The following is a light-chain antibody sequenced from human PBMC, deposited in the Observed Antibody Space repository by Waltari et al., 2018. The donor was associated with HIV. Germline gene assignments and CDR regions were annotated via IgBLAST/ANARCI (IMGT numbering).Light chain of an antibody. Sequence: QSALTQPASVSGSPGQSITISCTATSSDVGSYNLVSWYQHHPDKAPKLIIYEAVKRPSGVSDRVSGSKSGNAASLTISGLQTEDEADYYCCSKAGSRAVFGPGTKVTVL. V-gene: IGLV2-23*01. CDR1: SSDVGSYNL. CDR2: EAV. CDR3: CSKAGSRAV. J-gene: IGLJ1*01.